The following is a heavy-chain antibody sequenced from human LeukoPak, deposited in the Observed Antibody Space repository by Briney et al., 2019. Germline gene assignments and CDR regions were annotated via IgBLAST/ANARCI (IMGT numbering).Heavy chain of an antibody. CDR1: GYSFTSYA. V-gene: IGHV1-18*04. J-gene: IGHJ6*02. D-gene: IGHD6-19*01. CDR3: ARDPLRTGWSTYNNAMDV. Sequence: ASVKVSCKASGYSFTSYAINWVRQAPGQGLEWMGWISAYNGNTQYSQKVQGRVTMTTDASTSTAYMELVSLTSDDTAVYYCARDPLRTGWSTYNNAMDVWGQGTTVTVS. CDR2: ISAYNGNT.